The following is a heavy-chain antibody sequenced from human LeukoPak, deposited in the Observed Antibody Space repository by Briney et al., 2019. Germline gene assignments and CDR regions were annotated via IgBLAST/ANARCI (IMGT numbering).Heavy chain of an antibody. J-gene: IGHJ4*02. CDR3: ARGVSGSTWYPDF. D-gene: IGHD6-13*01. V-gene: IGHV3-64*01. CDR2: IRDDGGSK. CDR1: GFIFDTYP. Sequence: GGSLRLSCTASGFIFDTYPMHWGRQVPGKGLEYVSSIRDDGGSKYYANSVKGRFTISRDNSKSTLYLQMGSLRAEDMAVYYRARGVSGSTWYPDFWGRGTLVTVSS.